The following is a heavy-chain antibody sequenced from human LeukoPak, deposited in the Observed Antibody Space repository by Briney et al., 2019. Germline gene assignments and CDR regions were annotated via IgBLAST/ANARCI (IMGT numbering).Heavy chain of an antibody. CDR2: IVQGGGEK. V-gene: IGHV3-7*01. CDR3: ASVGGGEVVAATGKGAFDS. J-gene: IGHJ3*02. CDR1: GFTISSYW. Sequence: AGGSERLPCAASGFTISSYWMSWARHAPGGGREWVAYIVQGGGEKYYVVSVKARFTISRDNHKHSLYLQIHSVRAEDTSVYYCASVGGGEVVAATGKGAFDSWGQGTMVTDPS. D-gene: IGHD2-15*01.